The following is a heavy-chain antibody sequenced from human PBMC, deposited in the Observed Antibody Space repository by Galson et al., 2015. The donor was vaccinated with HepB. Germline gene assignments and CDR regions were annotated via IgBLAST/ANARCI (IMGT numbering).Heavy chain of an antibody. CDR2: IIPILGIA. J-gene: IGHJ4*02. CDR1: GGTFSSYT. D-gene: IGHD3-22*01. CDR3: ASSYYDSSGYYYRPVDY. V-gene: IGHV1-69*02. Sequence: SVKVSCKASGGTFSSYTISWVRQAPGQGLEWMGRIIPILGIANCAQKFQGRVTITADKSTSTAYMELSSLRSEDTAVYYCASSYYDSSGYYYRPVDYWGQGTLVTVSS.